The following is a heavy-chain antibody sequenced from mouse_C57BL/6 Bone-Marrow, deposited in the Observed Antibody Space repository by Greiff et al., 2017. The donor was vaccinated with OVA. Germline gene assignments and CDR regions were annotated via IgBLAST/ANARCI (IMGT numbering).Heavy chain of an antibody. Sequence: QVQLKQSGAELARPGASVKLSCKASGYTFTSYGISWVKQRTGQGLEWIGEIYPRSGNTYYNEKFKGKATLTADKSSSTAYMELRSLTSEDSAVYFCAREGSSGYEAYWGQGTLVTVSA. CDR3: AREGSSGYEAY. D-gene: IGHD3-2*02. V-gene: IGHV1-81*01. CDR2: IYPRSGNT. J-gene: IGHJ3*01. CDR1: GYTFTSYG.